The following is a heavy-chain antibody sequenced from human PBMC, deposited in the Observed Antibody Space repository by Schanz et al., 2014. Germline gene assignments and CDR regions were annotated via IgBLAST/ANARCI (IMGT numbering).Heavy chain of an antibody. V-gene: IGHV4-61*02. CDR3: AREPLSGYNWFDP. CDR2: IYTSGTT. CDR1: GGSISSGTYY. D-gene: IGHD6-25*01. Sequence: QVQLQESGPGLAKPSQTLSLTCIVSGGSISSGTYYWSWLRQPAGKGLECIGRIYTSGTTNYNPSLECPVSIALATSKIHLSLNLSSVTAADTAVYYCAREPLSGYNWFDPWGQGTPVTVSS. J-gene: IGHJ5*02.